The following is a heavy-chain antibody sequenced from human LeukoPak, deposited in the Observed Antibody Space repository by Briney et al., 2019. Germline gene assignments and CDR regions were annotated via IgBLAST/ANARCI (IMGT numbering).Heavy chain of an antibody. D-gene: IGHD3-10*01. CDR3: AREIFGSGSYPDL. V-gene: IGHV3-33*01. CDR2: IWHDGSHK. Sequence: GGSLRLSCAASGFAFNTYATHWVRQAPGQGLEWVALIWHDGSHKFYSNSVRGQFTISRDNSKNTVSLQMNNLRPEDTAVYYCAREIFGSGSYPDLWGQGTLVTVSS. CDR1: GFAFNTYA. J-gene: IGHJ5*02.